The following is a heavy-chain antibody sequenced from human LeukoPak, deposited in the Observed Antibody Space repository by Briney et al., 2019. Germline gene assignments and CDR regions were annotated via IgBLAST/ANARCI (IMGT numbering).Heavy chain of an antibody. CDR1: GGSFSGYY. V-gene: IGHV4-34*01. Sequence: SETLSLTCAVYGGSFSGYYWSWIRQPPGKGLEWIGEINHSGSTNYNPSLKSRVTISVDTSKNQFSLKLSSVTAADTAVYYCARVAPLRLGELSFLRFWDYWGQGTLVTVSS. CDR2: INHSGST. J-gene: IGHJ4*02. CDR3: ARVAPLRLGELSFLRFWDY. D-gene: IGHD3-16*02.